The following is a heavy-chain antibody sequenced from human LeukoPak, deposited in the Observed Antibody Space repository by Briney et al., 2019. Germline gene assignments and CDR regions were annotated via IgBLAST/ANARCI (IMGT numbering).Heavy chain of an antibody. D-gene: IGHD3-10*01. CDR1: GYTFTSYG. V-gene: IGHV1-2*02. CDR2: INPNSGGT. CDR3: AKVAKYYYGPETYYFFEQ. J-gene: IGHJ4*02. Sequence: ASVKVSCKASGYTFTSYGISWVRQAPGQGLERMGWINPNSGGTNYAQKFQGRVTMTRDTSISTAYMELSRLRSDDTAVYYCAKVAKYYYGPETYYFFEQWGQGTPVTASS.